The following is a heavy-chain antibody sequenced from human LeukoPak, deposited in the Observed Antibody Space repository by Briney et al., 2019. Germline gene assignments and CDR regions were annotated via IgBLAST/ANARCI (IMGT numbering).Heavy chain of an antibody. CDR1: GFTFSSYS. CDR2: ISSSSSYI. Sequence: PGGSLRLSCAASGFTFSSYSMNWVRQAPGKGLEWVSSISSSSSYIYYADSVKGRFTISRDNAKNSLYLQMNSLRAEDTAVYYCAKSIVDPEDDYYGMDVWGQGTTVTVSS. V-gene: IGHV3-21*01. J-gene: IGHJ6*02. CDR3: AKSIVDPEDDYYGMDV. D-gene: IGHD3-16*02.